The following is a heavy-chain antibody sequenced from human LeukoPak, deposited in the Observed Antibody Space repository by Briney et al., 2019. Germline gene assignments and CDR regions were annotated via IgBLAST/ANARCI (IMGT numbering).Heavy chain of an antibody. J-gene: IGHJ4*02. D-gene: IGHD3-10*01. Sequence: GRSLRLSCAASGFTFSSYGMHWVRQAPGKGLEWVSVIYSGGSTYYADSVKGRFTISRDNSKNTLYLQMNSLRAEDTAVYYCARGIGLLWFGEFDYWGQGTLVTVSS. V-gene: IGHV3-NL1*01. CDR2: IYSGGST. CDR3: ARGIGLLWFGEFDY. CDR1: GFTFSSYG.